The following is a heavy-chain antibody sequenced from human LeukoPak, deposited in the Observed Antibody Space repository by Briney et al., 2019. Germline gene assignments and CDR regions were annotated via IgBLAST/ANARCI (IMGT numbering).Heavy chain of an antibody. CDR1: GGSISSYY. Sequence: PSETLSLTCTVSGGSISSYYWSWIRQPPGKGLEWIGYIYYSGSTNYNPSLKSRVTISVDTSKNQFSLKLSSVTAADTAVYYCARYYYGSGSYCGRTYRDAFDIWGQGTMVTVSS. D-gene: IGHD3-10*01. CDR3: ARYYYGSGSYCGRTYRDAFDI. J-gene: IGHJ3*02. V-gene: IGHV4-59*01. CDR2: IYYSGST.